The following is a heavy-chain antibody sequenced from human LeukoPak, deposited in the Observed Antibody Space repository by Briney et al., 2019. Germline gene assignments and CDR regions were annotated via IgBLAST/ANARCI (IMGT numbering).Heavy chain of an antibody. V-gene: IGHV3-23*01. CDR3: AKDRRWWELLIYFDY. D-gene: IGHD1-26*01. Sequence: PGGSLRLSCAASGFTFSSYSMNWVRQAPGKGLEWVSAISGSGGSTYYADSVKGRFTISRDNSKNTLYLQMNSLRAEDTAVYYCAKDRRWWELLIYFDYWGQGTLVTVSS. J-gene: IGHJ4*02. CDR1: GFTFSSYS. CDR2: ISGSGGST.